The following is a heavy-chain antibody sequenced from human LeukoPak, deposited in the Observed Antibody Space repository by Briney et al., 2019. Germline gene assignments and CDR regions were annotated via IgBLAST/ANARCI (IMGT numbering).Heavy chain of an antibody. J-gene: IGHJ4*02. Sequence: PGGSLRLSCAASGFTFSSYDMDWVRQAPDQGLEWVAVISYDGSNKYYADSVKGRFTISRDNSKNTLYLQMNSLRAEDTAVYYCAKDTGSSGYCVDYWGQGTLVTVSS. CDR2: ISYDGSNK. D-gene: IGHD3-22*01. CDR3: AKDTGSSGYCVDY. CDR1: GFTFSSYD. V-gene: IGHV3-30*18.